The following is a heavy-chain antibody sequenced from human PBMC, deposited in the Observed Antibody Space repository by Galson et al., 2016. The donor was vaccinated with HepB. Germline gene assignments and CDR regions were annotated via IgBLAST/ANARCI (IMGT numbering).Heavy chain of an antibody. D-gene: IGHD3-10*01. Sequence: SLRLSCAASGFIFRSYGMHWVRQAPGKGLEWVSYISNSGSYTKYADSVKGRFTISRDNAKNSLYLQMNSLRAEDTAVYYCASSNKLRYYYGSEHWYFDLWGRGTLVAVSS. CDR1: GFIFRSYG. V-gene: IGHV3-21*05. CDR3: ASSNKLRYYYGSEHWYFDL. J-gene: IGHJ2*01. CDR2: ISNSGSYT.